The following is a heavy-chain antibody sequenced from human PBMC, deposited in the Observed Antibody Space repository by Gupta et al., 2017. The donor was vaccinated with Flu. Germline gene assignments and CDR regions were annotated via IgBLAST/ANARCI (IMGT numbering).Heavy chain of an antibody. CDR1: S. CDR2: IYGSGRT. Sequence: SCHWIRQPPGEGLEWIGEIYGSGRTNYNPSLKSRVTISIDTSKNQFSLKVNFVTAADTAVYYCARASGPQQEWGQGTLVTVSS. V-gene: IGHV4-34*01. D-gene: IGHD1-1*01. J-gene: IGHJ4*02. CDR3: ARASGPQQE.